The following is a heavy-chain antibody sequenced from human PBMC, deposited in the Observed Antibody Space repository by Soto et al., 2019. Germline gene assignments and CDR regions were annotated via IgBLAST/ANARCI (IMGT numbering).Heavy chain of an antibody. Sequence: SLRLSCAASGFTFSSYGMHWVRQAPGKGLEWVAVISYDGSNKYYADSVKGRFTISRDNSKNTLYLQMNSLRAEDTAVYYCAILSLGGAPWSPYYYYGMDVWGQGTTVTVSS. J-gene: IGHJ6*02. CDR2: ISYDGSNK. CDR3: AILSLGGAPWSPYYYYGMDV. D-gene: IGHD2-8*01. V-gene: IGHV3-30*03. CDR1: GFTFSSYG.